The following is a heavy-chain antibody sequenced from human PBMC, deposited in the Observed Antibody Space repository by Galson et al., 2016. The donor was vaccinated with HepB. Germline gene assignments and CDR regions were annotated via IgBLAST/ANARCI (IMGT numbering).Heavy chain of an antibody. CDR1: GFTFSIYS. CDR2: ITSNSNYI. CDR3: ASRTNGRFTH. V-gene: IGHV3-21*04. J-gene: IGHJ5*02. D-gene: IGHD1-26*01. Sequence: SLRLSCAASGFTFSIYSMNWVRQAPGKGLEWVSSITSNSNYIHYADSVKGRFTISRDNAKNSLFLQMHSLTGEDTAVYYCASRTNGRFTHWGQGTLVTVSS.